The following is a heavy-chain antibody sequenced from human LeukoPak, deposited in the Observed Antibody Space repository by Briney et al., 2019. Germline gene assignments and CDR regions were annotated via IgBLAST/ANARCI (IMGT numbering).Heavy chain of an antibody. CDR2: IWSDGSNH. Sequence: GGSLRLSCAASKFTFSHYGMHRVRQAPGKGLQWVAVIWSDGSNHYYADSVKGRFTISRDNSNNMVYLQMNSLRVDDTGVSYCARDAQRGFDYSNSLAYWGQGVLVTVSS. V-gene: IGHV3-33*01. J-gene: IGHJ4*02. CDR3: ARDAQRGFDYSNSLAY. D-gene: IGHD4-11*01. CDR1: KFTFSHYG.